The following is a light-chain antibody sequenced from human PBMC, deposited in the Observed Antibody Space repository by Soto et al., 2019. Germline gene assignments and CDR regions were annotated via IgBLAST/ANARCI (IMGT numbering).Light chain of an antibody. J-gene: IGKJ5*01. CDR1: KSIHTY. V-gene: IGKV3-11*01. CDR2: DAS. CDR3: QQRSEWPIT. Sequence: DIVLTQSPATLCLSPGERATLSCRASKSIHTYLAWYQQKPGQAPSLFIYDASSRATGVPARFSVSGSGTDFTLTISRLQTEDFAVYYCQQRSEWPITFGQGTRLEI.